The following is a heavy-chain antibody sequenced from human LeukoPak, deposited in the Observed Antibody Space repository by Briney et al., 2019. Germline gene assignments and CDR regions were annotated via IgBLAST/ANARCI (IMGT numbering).Heavy chain of an antibody. J-gene: IGHJ4*02. Sequence: PGGSLRLSCAASGSTFSSYAMHWVRQAPGKGLEWVSAISDSGSDTYYADSVKGRFTISKDNSKNTLYLRMNSLRADDTAVYYCAKRVPYSSSSVYFDYWGQGTLVTVSS. CDR2: ISDSGSDT. D-gene: IGHD6-6*01. CDR1: GSTFSSYA. V-gene: IGHV3-23*01. CDR3: AKRVPYSSSSVYFDY.